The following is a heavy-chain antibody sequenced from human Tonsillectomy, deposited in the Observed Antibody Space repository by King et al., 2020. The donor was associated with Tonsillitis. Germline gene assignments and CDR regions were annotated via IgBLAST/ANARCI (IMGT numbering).Heavy chain of an antibody. V-gene: IGHV4-34*01. CDR3: ARGSLQFLEWLSQSNYFDY. CDR1: GGSFSGYY. D-gene: IGHD3-3*01. Sequence: VQLQQWGAGLLKPSGTLSLTCAVSGGSFSGYYWSWIRQPPGKGLEWIGQINYSGTTNYSPSLKSRVMISVDTSKKQFSLNLTSVTAADTAVYYCARGSLQFLEWLSQSNYFDYWGQGTLVTVSS. J-gene: IGHJ4*02. CDR2: INYSGTT.